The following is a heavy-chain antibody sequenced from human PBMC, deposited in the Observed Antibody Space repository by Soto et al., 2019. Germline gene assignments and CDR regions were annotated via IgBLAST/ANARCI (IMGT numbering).Heavy chain of an antibody. CDR1: VFSFSSYG. CDR2: ISGFGDST. D-gene: IGHD2-2*01. CDR3: AKDAAVVVPAVIRNWFDP. V-gene: IGHV3-23*01. Sequence: GGSLRLSCAASVFSFSSYGMSWVRQAPGKGLEWVSGISGFGDSTYYADSVKGRFTISRDNSENTLYLQMNSLRAEDTAVYFCAKDAAVVVPAVIRNWFDPWGQGTRVTVSS. J-gene: IGHJ5*02.